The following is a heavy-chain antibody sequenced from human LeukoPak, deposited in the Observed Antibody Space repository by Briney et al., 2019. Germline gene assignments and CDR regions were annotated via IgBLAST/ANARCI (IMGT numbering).Heavy chain of an antibody. J-gene: IGHJ6*03. CDR1: GFTFSSYA. D-gene: IGHD1-26*01. Sequence: GSLRLSCAASGFTFSSYAMHWVRQAPGKGLEWVAFIRYDGSNKYYADSVKGRFTISRDNSKNTLYLQMNSLGAEDTAVYYCAKSPLGAPEYYYYYYYMDVWGKGTTVTISS. CDR2: IRYDGSNK. CDR3: AKSPLGAPEYYYYYYYMDV. V-gene: IGHV3-30*02.